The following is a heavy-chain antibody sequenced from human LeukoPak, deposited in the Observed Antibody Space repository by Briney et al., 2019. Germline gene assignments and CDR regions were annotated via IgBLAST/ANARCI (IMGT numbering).Heavy chain of an antibody. CDR3: ARTPGYSYGFDY. CDR2: IHYSGST. V-gene: IGHV4-30-4*08. CDR1: GGSISSGDYY. Sequence: SETLSLTCTVSGGSISSGDYYWSWIRQPPGKGLEWIGYIHYSGSTYYNPSLKSRVTISVDTSKNQFSLKLSSVTAADTAVYYCARTPGYSYGFDYWGQGTLVTVSS. J-gene: IGHJ4*02. D-gene: IGHD5-18*01.